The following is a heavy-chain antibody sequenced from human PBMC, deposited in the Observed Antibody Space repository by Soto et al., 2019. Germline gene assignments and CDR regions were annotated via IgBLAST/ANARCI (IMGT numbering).Heavy chain of an antibody. J-gene: IGHJ4*02. CDR3: ARGRKLNYDSCPWTGGFDS. D-gene: IGHD3-22*01. Sequence: QVHLQESGPGLLKPSQTLSLSCTVSGDSISSTPYYWNWIRQPPGKGLEWVGYIYYTGNNFDNPALKCPVAMSFNTYTNQVSLKLASVTDAYTDVYFCARGRKLNYDSCPWTGGFDSWGPGTLVTVSS. CDR1: GDSISSTPYY. V-gene: IGHV4-30-4*01. CDR2: IYYTGNN.